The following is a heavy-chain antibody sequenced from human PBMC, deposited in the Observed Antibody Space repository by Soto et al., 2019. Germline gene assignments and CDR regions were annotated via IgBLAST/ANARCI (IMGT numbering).Heavy chain of an antibody. CDR2: IPFGGGEK. D-gene: IGHD5-12*01. V-gene: IGHV3-30*03. CDR1: GLLFTNFG. CDR3: ALYSGYDCGRSPFDF. J-gene: IGHJ4*02. Sequence: VQLVESGGGAGQPGKSLTVSCTASGLLFTNFGMHWVRQAPGKGLEWEAVIPFGGGEKYYGDSVKGRFIISRDDSQNTVYLQLNNLRVEDTAVYSCALYSGYDCGRSPFDFWGQGTLVTVSS.